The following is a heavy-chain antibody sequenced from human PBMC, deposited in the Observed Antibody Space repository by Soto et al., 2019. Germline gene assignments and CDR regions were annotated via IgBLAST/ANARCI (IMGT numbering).Heavy chain of an antibody. J-gene: IGHJ2*01. Sequence: EVQLLEAGGGLVQPGGSLRLSCAGSGFTLINYAMNWVRQAPGKGLEWVSTIRGGGDAPFFAGSVRGLFTISRDNSKNTVTLQMNYLVVDDRAVYFCARKVPGSTSRPDFWYFDLWGRGTLVTVSS. CDR3: ARKVPGSTSRPDFWYFDL. V-gene: IGHV3-23*01. CDR1: GFTLINYA. CDR2: IRGGGDAP. D-gene: IGHD3-10*01.